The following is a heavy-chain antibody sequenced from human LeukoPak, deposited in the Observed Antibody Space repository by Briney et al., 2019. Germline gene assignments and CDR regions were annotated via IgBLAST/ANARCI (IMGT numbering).Heavy chain of an antibody. J-gene: IGHJ4*02. V-gene: IGHV3-30*02. CDR3: ARVSYDILTGYFPGGIFDY. D-gene: IGHD3-9*01. CDR2: IRYDGSNK. Sequence: GGSLRLSCAASGFTFSSYGMHWVRQAPGKGLEWVAFIRYDGSNKYYADSVKGRFTISRDNSKNTLYLQMNSLRAEDTAVYYCARVSYDILTGYFPGGIFDYWGQGTLVTVSS. CDR1: GFTFSSYG.